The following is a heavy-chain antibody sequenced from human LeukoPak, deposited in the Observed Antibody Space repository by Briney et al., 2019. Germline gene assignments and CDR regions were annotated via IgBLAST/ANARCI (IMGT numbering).Heavy chain of an antibody. CDR3: AGLAEPATVYYFDY. V-gene: IGHV4-39*01. J-gene: IGHJ4*02. CDR1: GGSISSSSYY. CDR2: IYYSGST. Sequence: SETLSLTCTVSGGSISSSSYYWGWIRQPPGKGLEWIGSIYYSGSTYYSPSLKSRVTISVDTSKNQFSLKLSSVTAADTAVYYCAGLAEPATVYYFDYWGQGTLVTISS. D-gene: IGHD3-16*01.